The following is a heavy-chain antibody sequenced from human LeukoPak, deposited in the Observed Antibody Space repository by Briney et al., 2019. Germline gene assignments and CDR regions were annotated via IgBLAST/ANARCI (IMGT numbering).Heavy chain of an antibody. CDR1: GFTFSSYA. Sequence: TGGSLRLSCAASGFTFSSYAMSWVRQAPGKGLQWVSAISVSGGSTYYADSVKGRFTISRDNSKNTLYLQMNSLRAEDTAVYYCASTPDYGDPSSYYFDYWGQGTLVTVSS. D-gene: IGHD4-17*01. CDR3: ASTPDYGDPSSYYFDY. CDR2: ISVSGGST. V-gene: IGHV3-23*01. J-gene: IGHJ4*02.